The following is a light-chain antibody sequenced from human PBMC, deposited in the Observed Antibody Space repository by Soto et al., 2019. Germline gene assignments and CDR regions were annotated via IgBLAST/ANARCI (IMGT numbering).Light chain of an antibody. Sequence: QSALTQPASVSGSPGQSIAISCTGTSSDVGNYNLVSCFQQHPGKAPKLMIYEDSKRPSGVSKRFSGSKSGNTASLTISGLQADDEADYYCCSYADSNTYVFGSGTKLTVL. CDR1: SSDVGNYNL. J-gene: IGLJ1*01. CDR3: CSYADSNTYV. V-gene: IGLV2-23*01. CDR2: EDS.